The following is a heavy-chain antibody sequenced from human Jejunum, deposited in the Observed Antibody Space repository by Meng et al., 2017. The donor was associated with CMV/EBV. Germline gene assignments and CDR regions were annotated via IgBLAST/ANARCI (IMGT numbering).Heavy chain of an antibody. J-gene: IGHJ4*02. D-gene: IGHD6-19*01. CDR3: ARDPSNTSGRYAYFDY. V-gene: IGHV1-18*01. CDR2: ISCYNGDT. Sequence: QLQRVQSGAEVKKPGAEVRVSCKASGYTFTHHGISWIRQAPGQGLEWMGWISCYNGDTNYAQKLQGRVTMTTDTSTNTAYMDLRGLRSDDTAVYYCARDPSNTSGRYAYFDYWGQGTLVTGSS. CDR1: GYTFTHHG.